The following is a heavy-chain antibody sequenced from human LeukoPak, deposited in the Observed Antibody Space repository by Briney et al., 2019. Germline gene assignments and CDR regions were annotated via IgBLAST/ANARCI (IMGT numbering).Heavy chain of an antibody. D-gene: IGHD3-3*01. V-gene: IGHV3-23*01. J-gene: IGHJ5*02. Sequence: GGSLRLSCAASGFTFGSYAMSWVRQAPGKGLEWVSSISGSSDNIYYADSVKGRFTISRDYSTNTLYLEMNSLRTEDTALYYCVYYTIYGVVRWFDPWGQGTLVPVSS. CDR2: ISGSSDNI. CDR1: GFTFGSYA. CDR3: VYYTIYGVVRWFDP.